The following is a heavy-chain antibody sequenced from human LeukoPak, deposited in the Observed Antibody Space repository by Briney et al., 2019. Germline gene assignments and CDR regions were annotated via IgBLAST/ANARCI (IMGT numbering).Heavy chain of an antibody. V-gene: IGHV3-15*01. CDR1: GFTFSNAW. CDR3: TSFYIVVVPAAP. D-gene: IGHD2-2*01. Sequence: GGSLRLSCAASGFTFSNAWMSWVRQAPGKGLEWVGRIKSKTDGGTTDYAAPVKGRFTISRDDSKNTLYLQMNSLKTEDTAVYYCTSFYIVVVPAAPWGQGTLVTVSS. CDR2: IKSKTDGGTT. J-gene: IGHJ5*02.